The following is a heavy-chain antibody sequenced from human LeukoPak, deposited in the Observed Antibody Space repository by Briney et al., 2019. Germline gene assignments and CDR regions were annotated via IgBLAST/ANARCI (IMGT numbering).Heavy chain of an antibody. J-gene: IGHJ4*02. CDR1: GGSISSGGYY. CDR2: IYYSGST. D-gene: IGHD6-19*01. V-gene: IGHV4-31*03. Sequence: SETLSLTCTVSGGSISSGGYYWSWIRQHPGKGLEWIGYIYYSGSTYYNPSLKSRVTISVDTSKNPFSLKLSSVTAADTAVYYCARAYSNGWYGPPGYYFDYWGQGTLVTVSS. CDR3: ARAYSNGWYGPPGYYFDY.